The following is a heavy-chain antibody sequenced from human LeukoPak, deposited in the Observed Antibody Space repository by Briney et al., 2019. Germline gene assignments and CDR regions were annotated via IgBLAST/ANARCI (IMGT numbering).Heavy chain of an antibody. D-gene: IGHD5-18*01. CDR3: ARVGYSYGSFFDY. CDR2: VYYSRGT. CDR1: GGSISSYY. Sequence: SETLSLTYTVSGGSISSYYWSWIRQPPGKGLEWIGYVYYSRGTNYNPSLKSRVTISVDTSKNQFSLKLSSVTAADTAVYYCARVGYSYGSFFDYWGQGTLVTVSS. J-gene: IGHJ4*02. V-gene: IGHV4-59*01.